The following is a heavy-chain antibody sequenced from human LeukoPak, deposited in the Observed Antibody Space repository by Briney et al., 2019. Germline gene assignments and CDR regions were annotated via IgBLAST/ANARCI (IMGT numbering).Heavy chain of an antibody. J-gene: IGHJ4*02. CDR1: GFTFSSYS. V-gene: IGHV3-21*01. CDR3: ARWYDYDSKGYSYYFGY. D-gene: IGHD3-22*01. Sequence: GGSLRLSCAASGFTFSSYSMNWVRQAPGKGLEWVSSISSSSSYIYYADSVKGRFTISRDNAKNSVYLQMNSLRAEDTAMYYCARWYDYDSKGYSYYFGYWGQGTLVTVSS. CDR2: ISSSSSYI.